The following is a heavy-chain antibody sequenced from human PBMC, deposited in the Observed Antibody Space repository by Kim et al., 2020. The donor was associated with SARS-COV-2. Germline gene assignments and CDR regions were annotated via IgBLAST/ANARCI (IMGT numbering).Heavy chain of an antibody. J-gene: IGHJ6*02. Sequence: ASVKVSCKASGYTFTSYGISWVRQAPGQGLEWMGWISAYNGNTNYAQKLQGRVTMTTDTSTSTAYMELRSLRSDDTAVYYCARDRQGYGSGKTNHGMDVWGQGTTVTVSS. CDR1: GYTFTSYG. CDR3: ARDRQGYGSGKTNHGMDV. D-gene: IGHD3-10*01. CDR2: ISAYNGNT. V-gene: IGHV1-18*04.